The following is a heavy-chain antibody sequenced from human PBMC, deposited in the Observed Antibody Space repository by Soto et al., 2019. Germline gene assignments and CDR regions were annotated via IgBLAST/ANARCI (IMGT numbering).Heavy chain of an antibody. CDR3: ARGIVGVTPILDYYFDY. CDR2: IYSGGST. J-gene: IGHJ4*02. D-gene: IGHD2-21*02. V-gene: IGHV3-66*01. Sequence: GGSLRLSCAASGFTVSSNYMSWVHQAPGKGLEWVSVIYSGGSTYYADSVKGRFTISRDNSKNTLYLQMNSLRAEDTAVYYCARGIVGVTPILDYYFDYWGQGTLVTVSS. CDR1: GFTVSSNY.